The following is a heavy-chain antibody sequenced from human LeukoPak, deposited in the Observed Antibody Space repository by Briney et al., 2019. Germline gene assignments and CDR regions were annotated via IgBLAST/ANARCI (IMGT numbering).Heavy chain of an antibody. V-gene: IGHV4-38-2*02. CDR3: ARRANEPSYNWFDP. D-gene: IGHD1-1*01. J-gene: IGHJ5*02. CDR2: IYHSGST. CDR1: GYSISSGYY. Sequence: SETLSLTCTVSGYSISSGYYWGWIRPPPGKGLEWIGSIYHSGSTYYNPSLKSRVTISVDTSKNQFSLKLSSVTAADTAVYYCARRANEPSYNWFDPWGQGTLVTVSS.